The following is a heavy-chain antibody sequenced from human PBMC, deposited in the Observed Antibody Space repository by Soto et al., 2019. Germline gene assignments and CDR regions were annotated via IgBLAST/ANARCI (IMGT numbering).Heavy chain of an antibody. V-gene: IGHV1-69*04. CDR1: GGTFSSYT. CDR3: ARDSLYDSSGYYGPHFDY. CDR2: IIPILGIA. J-gene: IGHJ4*02. D-gene: IGHD3-22*01. Sequence: ASVKVSCKASGGTFSSYTISWVRQAPRQGLEWMGRIIPILGIANYAQKFQGRVTITADKSTSTAYMELSSLRSEDTAVYYCARDSLYDSSGYYGPHFDYWGQGTLVTVSS.